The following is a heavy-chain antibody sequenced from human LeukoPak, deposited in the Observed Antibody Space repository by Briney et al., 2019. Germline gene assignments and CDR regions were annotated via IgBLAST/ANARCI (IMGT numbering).Heavy chain of an antibody. CDR3: AREPSYYDILTGYYDGVDY. J-gene: IGHJ4*02. CDR2: ISSSSSTI. D-gene: IGHD3-9*01. CDR1: GFTFSNAW. Sequence: PGGSLRLSCAASGFTFSNAWMSWVRQAPGKGLEWVSYISSSSSTIYYADSVKGRFTISRDNAKNSLYLQMNSLRAEDTAVYYCAREPSYYDILTGYYDGVDYWGQGTLVTVSS. V-gene: IGHV3-48*01.